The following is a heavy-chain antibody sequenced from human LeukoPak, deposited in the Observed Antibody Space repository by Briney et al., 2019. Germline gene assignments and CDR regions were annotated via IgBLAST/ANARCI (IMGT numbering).Heavy chain of an antibody. CDR1: GFTFSSYS. CDR2: ISSSSSTI. Sequence: GGSLRLSCAASGFTFSSYSMNWVRQAPGKGLGWVSYISSSSSTIYYADSVKGRFTISRDNAKNSLSLQMNSLRAEDTAVYYCAREGHCSTTSCALDAIEIWGQGTLVAVSS. D-gene: IGHD2-2*01. CDR3: AREGHCSTTSCALDAIEI. J-gene: IGHJ3*02. V-gene: IGHV3-48*04.